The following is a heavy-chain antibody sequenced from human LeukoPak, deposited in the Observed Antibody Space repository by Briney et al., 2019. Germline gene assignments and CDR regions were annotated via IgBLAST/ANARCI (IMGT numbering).Heavy chain of an antibody. CDR3: ARTRIRGYGDYPPYFDY. J-gene: IGHJ4*02. Sequence: ASVKVSCKASGGTFSSYAISWVRQAPGQGLEWMGGIIPIFGTANYAQKFQGRVTITTDESTSTAYMELSSLRSEDTAVYYCARTRIRGYGDYPPYFDYWGQGTLVTVFS. CDR2: IIPIFGTA. V-gene: IGHV1-69*05. CDR1: GGTFSSYA. D-gene: IGHD4-17*01.